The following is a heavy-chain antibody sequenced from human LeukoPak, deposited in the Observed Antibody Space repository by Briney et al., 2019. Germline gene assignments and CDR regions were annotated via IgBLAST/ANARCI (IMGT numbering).Heavy chain of an antibody. D-gene: IGHD6-19*01. J-gene: IGHJ4*02. CDR2: ISGDGSST. CDR3: ARDIALAGNYLDY. CDR1: GFIHRNNW. V-gene: IGHV3-74*01. Sequence: GGSLRLSCAASGFIHRNNWMHWVRQAPGKGLEWVSRISGDGSSTTHADSVKGRFIISRDNAKNTLYLQMNSLRAEDTALYYCARDIALAGNYLDYWGQGTLVTVSS.